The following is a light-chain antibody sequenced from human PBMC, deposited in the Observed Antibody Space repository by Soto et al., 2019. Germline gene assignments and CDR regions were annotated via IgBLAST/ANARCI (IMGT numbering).Light chain of an antibody. V-gene: IGKV3-20*01. CDR1: QSVSSSY. J-gene: IGKJ1*01. Sequence: EIVLTQSPCALSLSLGERATLSCRASQSVSSSYLAWYQQKPGQAPRLLIYGASSRATGIPDRFSGSGSGTDFPLTISRLEPEYFAVYYCQQYGSSGTFGQGTNVDIK. CDR3: QQYGSSGT. CDR2: GAS.